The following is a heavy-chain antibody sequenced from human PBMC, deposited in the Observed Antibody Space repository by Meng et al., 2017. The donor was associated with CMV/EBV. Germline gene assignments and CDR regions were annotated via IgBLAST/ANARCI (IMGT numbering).Heavy chain of an antibody. D-gene: IGHD2-2*01. CDR3: ARDLGGYCSSTSCRPNWFDP. CDR2: IYYSGST. Sequence: SSSSCWGWIRHPPGKGLEWIGSIYYSGSTYYNPSLKSRVTISVDTSKNQFSLKLSSVTAADTAVYYCARDLGGYCSSTSCRPNWFDPWGQGTLVTVSS. V-gene: IGHV4-39*07. CDR1: SSSSC. J-gene: IGHJ5*02.